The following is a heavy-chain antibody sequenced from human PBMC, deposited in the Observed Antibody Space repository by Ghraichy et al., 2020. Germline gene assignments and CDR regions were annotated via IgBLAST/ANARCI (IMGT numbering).Heavy chain of an antibody. V-gene: IGHV3-23*01. CDR1: GLTFGNYA. CDR2: ISGSGDGT. Sequence: GGSLRLSCAASGLTFGNYAMSWVRQAPGKGLEWVSTISGSGDGTYYADSVKGRFTISRDNSKNTLNLQVSSLRAEDTAMYFCAKGYCTTGVCFFDSWGQGTLVTVSS. CDR3: AKGYCTTGVCFFDS. J-gene: IGHJ4*02. D-gene: IGHD2-8*01.